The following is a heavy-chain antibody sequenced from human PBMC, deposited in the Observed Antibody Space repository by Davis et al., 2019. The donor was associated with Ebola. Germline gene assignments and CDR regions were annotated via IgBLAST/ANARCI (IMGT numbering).Heavy chain of an antibody. CDR2: ISSSGSTI. D-gene: IGHD2-15*01. V-gene: IGHV3-11*04. CDR3: ARGGLFFDY. CDR1: GFTFSDYY. Sequence: GESLKISCAASGFTFSDYYMSWIRQAPGKGLEWVSYISSSGSTIYYADSVRGRFTLSRDNAKKSLYLQMNSLRAEDTAVYYCARGGLFFDYWGQGTLVTVSS. J-gene: IGHJ4*02.